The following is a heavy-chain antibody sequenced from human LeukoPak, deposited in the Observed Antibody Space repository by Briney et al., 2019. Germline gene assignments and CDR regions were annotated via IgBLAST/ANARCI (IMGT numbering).Heavy chain of an antibody. Sequence: SETLSLTCTVSGGSISSSSYYWGWIRQPPGKGLEWIGSIYYSGSTYYNPSLKSRVTTSVDTSKNQFSLKLSSVTAADTADYYCARAQGNGLIDFWGQGTLVTVSS. V-gene: IGHV4-39*01. CDR1: GGSISSSSYY. CDR3: ARAQGNGLIDF. D-gene: IGHD3/OR15-3a*01. CDR2: IYYSGST. J-gene: IGHJ4*02.